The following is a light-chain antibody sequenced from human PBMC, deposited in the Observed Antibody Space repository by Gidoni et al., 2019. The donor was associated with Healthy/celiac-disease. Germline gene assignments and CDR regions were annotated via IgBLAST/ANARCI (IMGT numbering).Light chain of an antibody. Sequence: DIVMTQSPDSLAVSLGERATINCKSSQSVLNSSNNKNYLAWYQQKPGQPPKLLIYWASTRESGVPDRFSSSLQAEDVAVYYCQQYYSTPRTFGQGTKVEIK. V-gene: IGKV4-1*01. J-gene: IGKJ1*01. CDR2: WAS. CDR1: QSVLNSSNNKNY. CDR3: QQYYSTPRT.